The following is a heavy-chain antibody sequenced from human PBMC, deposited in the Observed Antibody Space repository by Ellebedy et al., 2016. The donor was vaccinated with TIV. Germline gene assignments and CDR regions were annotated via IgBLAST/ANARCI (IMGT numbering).Heavy chain of an antibody. CDR2: ISAHSGHT. CDR3: ARDGSGSYNWFDP. D-gene: IGHD3-10*01. J-gene: IGHJ5*02. V-gene: IGHV1-18*04. CDR1: GYTFTNYG. Sequence: AASVTVSCKASGYTFTNYGIGWMRQAPGQGLEWMGWISAHSGHTNYGQKVQGRVTMTTDTSANTAYMELRSLRFDDTAVYYCARDGSGSYNWFDPWGQGTLVTVSS.